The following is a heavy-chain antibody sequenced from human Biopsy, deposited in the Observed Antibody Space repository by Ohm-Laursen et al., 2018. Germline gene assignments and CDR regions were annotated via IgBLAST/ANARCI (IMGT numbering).Heavy chain of an antibody. CDR2: SIPLFNTA. J-gene: IGHJ2*01. D-gene: IGHD3-22*01. Sequence: PSVKVSCKASGGTFTNHAVGWVRQAPGQGLEWVGSSIPLFNTANYADKFQGRVTLTADKSTTTAYMELSSLRSEDTAIYYCARFPLGAYDDSGSYRAVEHWYFDLWGRGTLVTVSS. CDR1: GGTFTNHA. CDR3: ARFPLGAYDDSGSYRAVEHWYFDL. V-gene: IGHV1-69*06.